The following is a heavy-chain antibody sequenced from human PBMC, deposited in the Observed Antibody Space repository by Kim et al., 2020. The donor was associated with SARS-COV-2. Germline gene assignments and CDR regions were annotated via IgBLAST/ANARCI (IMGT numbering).Heavy chain of an antibody. D-gene: IGHD3-16*02. CDR2: IKTNTDGGTT. CDR3: IALSAFGGVIVKAY. J-gene: IGHJ4*02. CDR1: GFGFSGTW. V-gene: IGHV3-15*01. Sequence: GGSLRLSCAASGFGFSGTWMSWVRQGPGKGLEWVGLIKTNTDGGTTGGTTDYGAPVKGRFTISRDDSKSTLYLQMNSLKTEDTAVYYCIALSAFGGVIVKAYWGRGTLVTVAS.